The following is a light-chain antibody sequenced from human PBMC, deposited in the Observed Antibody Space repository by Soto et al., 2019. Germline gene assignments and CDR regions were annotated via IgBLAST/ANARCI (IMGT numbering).Light chain of an antibody. CDR3: QQYYSTPWT. CDR2: WAS. J-gene: IGKJ1*01. CDR1: QSILYSSKNKNN. Sequence: DIVITQSPDPLAVSLGEMATINCKSSQSILYSSKNKNNLAWYQQKPGQPPKLLIYWASSRESGFPVRFSGSGSGTDFTLAISSLQDEDVAIYYCQQYYSTPWTFGQGTKVDI. V-gene: IGKV4-1*01.